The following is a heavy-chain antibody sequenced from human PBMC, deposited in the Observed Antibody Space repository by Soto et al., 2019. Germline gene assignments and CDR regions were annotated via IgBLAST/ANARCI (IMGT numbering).Heavy chain of an antibody. Sequence: QVQLVQSGAEVKKPGASVKVSCKASGYTFTNYGITWLRQAPGQGLEWMGWISGYNGNTKNAQKLQGRVTKTTDTSTSTAYMELRSLRSDDTAVYYCARGVGSGSYYNQYNWFDPWGQGTLVTVSS. V-gene: IGHV1-18*01. CDR3: ARGVGSGSYYNQYNWFDP. J-gene: IGHJ5*02. D-gene: IGHD3-10*01. CDR2: ISGYNGNT. CDR1: GYTFTNYG.